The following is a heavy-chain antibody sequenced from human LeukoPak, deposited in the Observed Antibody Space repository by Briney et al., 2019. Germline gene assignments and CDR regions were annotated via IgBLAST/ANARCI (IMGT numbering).Heavy chain of an antibody. D-gene: IGHD2-8*01. CDR3: ARLSGMRPIRH. CDR2: IYYSGST. V-gene: IGHV4-39*01. Sequence: SETLSLTCTVSGGSISSSSYYWGWIRQPPGKGLEWIGSIYYSGSTYYNPSLKSRVTISVDTSKNQFSLKLSSVTAADTAVYYCARLSGMRPIRHRGQGTLVTVSS. J-gene: IGHJ4*02. CDR1: GGSISSSSYY.